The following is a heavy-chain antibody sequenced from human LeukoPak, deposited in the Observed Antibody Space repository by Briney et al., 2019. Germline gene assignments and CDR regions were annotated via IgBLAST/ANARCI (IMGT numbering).Heavy chain of an antibody. D-gene: IGHD3-22*01. CDR3: ARYYYDSSGDYYFDY. CDR2: IYYSGST. V-gene: IGHV4-30-4*01. J-gene: IGHJ4*02. CDR1: GGSISSGDYY. Sequence: SETLSLTCTVSGGSISSGDYYWSWIRQPPGKGLEWIGYIYYSGSTYYNPSLKSRVTISVDTSKNQFSLKLSSVTAADTAVYYCARYYYDSSGDYYFDYWGQGTLVTVPS.